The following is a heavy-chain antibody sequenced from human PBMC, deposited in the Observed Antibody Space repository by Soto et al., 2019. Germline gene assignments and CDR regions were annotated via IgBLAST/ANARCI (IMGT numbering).Heavy chain of an antibody. CDR2: ISYDGSNK. V-gene: IGHV3-30*18. D-gene: IGHD1-26*01. CDR3: AKGVGIVGATKFDY. Sequence: SLRLSCAASGFTFSSYGMHWVRQAPGKGLELVAVISYDGSNKYYADSVKGRFTISRDNSKNTLYLQMNSLRAEDTAVYYCAKGVGIVGATKFDYWGQGTLVTVSS. J-gene: IGHJ4*02. CDR1: GFTFSSYG.